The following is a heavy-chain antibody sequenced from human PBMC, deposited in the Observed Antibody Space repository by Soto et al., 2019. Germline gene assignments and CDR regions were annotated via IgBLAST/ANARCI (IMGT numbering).Heavy chain of an antibody. Sequence: EVQLLDSGGGLVQPGGSLRLSCKVSGFPFSSYAMSWVRQAPGKGLEWVSSINRNGGGANYADSVKGRFTISRDDSNDVLSLQMNSLGAEDTAIYYCATGYYFDFWGQGTLVTVSS. CDR3: ATGYYFDF. V-gene: IGHV3-23*01. J-gene: IGHJ4*02. CDR2: INRNGGGA. CDR1: GFPFSSYA.